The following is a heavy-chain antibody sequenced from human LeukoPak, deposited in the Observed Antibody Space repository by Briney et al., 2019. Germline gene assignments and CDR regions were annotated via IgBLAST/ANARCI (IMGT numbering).Heavy chain of an antibody. CDR3: ATVGSTNSSGYYYAHY. J-gene: IGHJ4*02. CDR2: IIPIFGTA. D-gene: IGHD3-22*01. V-gene: IGHV1-69*13. Sequence: SVKVSCKASGGTFSSYAISWVRQAPGQGLEWMGGIIPIFGTANYAQKFQGRVTITADESTSTAYMELSSLRSEDTAVYYCATVGSTNSSGYYYAHYWGQGTLVTVSS. CDR1: GGTFSSYA.